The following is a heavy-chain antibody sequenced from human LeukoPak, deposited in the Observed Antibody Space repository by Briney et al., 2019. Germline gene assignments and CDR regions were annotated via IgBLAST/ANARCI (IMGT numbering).Heavy chain of an antibody. V-gene: IGHV3-21*04. CDR2: ITRSSIYI. J-gene: IGHJ3*02. D-gene: IGHD3-22*01. Sequence: PGGSLRLSCAASGFTFSSYSMNWVRQAPGKGLEWVSCITRSSIYIYYADSVKGRFTISRDNAKNSLYLQMNSLRAEDTALYYCAKDQGYYGDAFDIWGQGTMVTVSS. CDR3: AKDQGYYGDAFDI. CDR1: GFTFSSYS.